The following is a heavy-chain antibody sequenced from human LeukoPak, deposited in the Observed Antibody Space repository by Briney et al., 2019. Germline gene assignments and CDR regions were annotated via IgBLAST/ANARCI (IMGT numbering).Heavy chain of an antibody. CDR3: AKGDDGLGSYPDY. Sequence: PGGSLRLSCAASGFTFSSYGMHWVRQAPGKGLEWVAVISYDGSNKYYADSVKGRFTISRDNSKNTLYLQMNSLRAEDTAVYYCAKGDDGLGSYPDYWGQGTLVTVSS. V-gene: IGHV3-30*18. J-gene: IGHJ4*02. CDR2: ISYDGSNK. D-gene: IGHD3-10*01. CDR1: GFTFSSYG.